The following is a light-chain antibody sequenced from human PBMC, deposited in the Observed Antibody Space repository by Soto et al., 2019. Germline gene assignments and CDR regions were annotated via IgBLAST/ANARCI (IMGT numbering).Light chain of an antibody. CDR1: QDIGNF. V-gene: IGKV1-27*01. Sequence: IQMTQSPSTLSASVGDRVTITCRASQDIGNFLAWYQQKPGKVPKLLIYAASTLQSGVPSRFIGSGSGTDFTLTISSLQPEDVAPYYCQKCKVAPFTFGGGAMVDIK. J-gene: IGKJ4*01. CDR3: QKCKVAPFT. CDR2: AAS.